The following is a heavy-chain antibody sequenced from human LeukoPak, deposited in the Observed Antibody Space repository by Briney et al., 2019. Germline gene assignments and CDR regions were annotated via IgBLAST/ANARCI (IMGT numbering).Heavy chain of an antibody. CDR1: GFTFSSYW. D-gene: IGHD4-17*01. CDR2: INPEATTI. V-gene: IGHV3-74*01. J-gene: IGHJ4*02. CDR3: ATLHYGDFDY. Sequence: GGSLRLSCAASGFTFSSYWIHWVRQAPGQGLVWVSRINPEATTISYADSVKGRFTISRDNARNTLYLQMNSLRAEDTAVYYCATLHYGDFDYWGQGTLLTVSS.